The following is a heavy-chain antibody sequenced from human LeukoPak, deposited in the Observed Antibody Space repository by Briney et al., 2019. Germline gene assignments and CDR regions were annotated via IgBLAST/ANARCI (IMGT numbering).Heavy chain of an antibody. J-gene: IGHJ6*03. Sequence: GGSLRLSCTASGFTFGDYAMSWFRQAPGKGLEWVGFISSKAYGGTKEYAASVKGRFTISRDDSKSIAYLQMNSLKTEDTAVYYCTRGDYGGTTRGFYYYYYMDVWGKGTTVTVSS. CDR1: GFTFGDYA. CDR2: ISSKAYGGTK. V-gene: IGHV3-49*03. CDR3: TRGDYGGTTRGFYYYYYMDV. D-gene: IGHD4-23*01.